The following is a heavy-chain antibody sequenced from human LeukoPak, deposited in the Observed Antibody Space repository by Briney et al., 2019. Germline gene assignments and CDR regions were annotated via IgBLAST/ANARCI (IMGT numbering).Heavy chain of an antibody. J-gene: IGHJ6*03. V-gene: IGHV1-8*02. CDR1: GYTFTGYY. D-gene: IGHD2-2*01. CDR2: MNPNSGNT. CDR3: ARAKIHRRYCSSTSCYGQGTQKSYYYYMDV. Sequence: GASVKVSCKASGYTFTGYYMHWVRQATGQGLEWMGWMNPNSGNTGYAQKFQGRVTMTRNTSISTAYMELSSLRSEDTAVYYCARAKIHRRYCSSTSCYGQGTQKSYYYYMDVWGKGTTVTISS.